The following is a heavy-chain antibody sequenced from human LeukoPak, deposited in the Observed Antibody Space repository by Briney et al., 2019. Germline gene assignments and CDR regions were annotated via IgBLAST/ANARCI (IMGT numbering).Heavy chain of an antibody. Sequence: PGGSLRLSCAASGFTFISYDMHWVRQPTGKGLEWVSGIDTAGGTYYAGSAKGRFTISRENAKNSLSLQMNSLRAGDTAVYYCARRRYGLGSYSDAFDIWGQGTMVTVSS. J-gene: IGHJ3*02. D-gene: IGHD3-10*01. CDR3: ARRRYGLGSYSDAFDI. CDR1: GFTFISYD. CDR2: IDTAGGT. V-gene: IGHV3-13*04.